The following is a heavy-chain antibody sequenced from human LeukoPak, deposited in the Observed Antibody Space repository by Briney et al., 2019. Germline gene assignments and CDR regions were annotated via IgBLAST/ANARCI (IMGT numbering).Heavy chain of an antibody. CDR3: ARPYYYDSSGYIRGLGY. J-gene: IGHJ4*02. CDR1: GYTFTSYY. D-gene: IGHD3-22*01. CDR2: INPSGGST. Sequence: ASVKVSCKASGYTFTSYYMHWVRQAPGQGLEWMGIINPSGGSTSYAQKFQGRVTMTRDTSTSTAYMELSSLRSEDTAVCYCARPYYYDSSGYIRGLGYWGQGTLVTVSS. V-gene: IGHV1-46*01.